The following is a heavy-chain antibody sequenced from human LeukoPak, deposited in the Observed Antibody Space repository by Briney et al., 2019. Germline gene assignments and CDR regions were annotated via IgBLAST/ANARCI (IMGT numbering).Heavy chain of an antibody. CDR2: ISGSGGST. CDR1: GFTFSSYA. V-gene: IGHV3-23*01. D-gene: IGHD3-22*01. Sequence: GGSLRLSCAASGFTFSSYAMSWVRQAPGKGLEWVSGISGSGGSTYYADSVKGRFTISRDNSKNTLYLQMNGLRAEDTAVYYCAKSIYYDSSGEDYWGQGTLATVSS. J-gene: IGHJ4*02. CDR3: AKSIYYDSSGEDY.